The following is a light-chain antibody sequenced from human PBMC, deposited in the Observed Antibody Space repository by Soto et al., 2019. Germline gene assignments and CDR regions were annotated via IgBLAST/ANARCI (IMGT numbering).Light chain of an antibody. CDR2: ENN. V-gene: IGLV1-47*01. J-gene: IGLJ2*01. CDR3: AAWDDSLSGPV. CDR1: SSNIGSNF. Sequence: QSALTQPPSASGTPGQRVTISCSGSSSNIGSNFVYWYQQLPGTAPKLLIYENNQRPSGVPDRFSGSKSGTSAFLAISGLRSEDEADYYCAAWDDSLSGPVFGGGTKVTVL.